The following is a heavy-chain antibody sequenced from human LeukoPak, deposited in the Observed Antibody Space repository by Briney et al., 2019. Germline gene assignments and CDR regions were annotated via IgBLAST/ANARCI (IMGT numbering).Heavy chain of an antibody. CDR1: GYTFTSYG. J-gene: IGHJ4*02. CDR2: INPNTGGT. V-gene: IGHV1-2*02. Sequence: ASVKVSCKASGYTFTSYGISWVRQAPGQGLEWMGWINPNTGGTSYAQKFQGRVTMTRDTSISTAYMELSRVRSDDTAMYYCARGDIMGVTDYRYFDFWGQGTLVTVSS. D-gene: IGHD1-26*01. CDR3: ARGDIMGVTDYRYFDF.